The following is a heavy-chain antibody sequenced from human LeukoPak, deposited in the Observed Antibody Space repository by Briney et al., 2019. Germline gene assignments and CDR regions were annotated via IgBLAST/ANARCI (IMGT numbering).Heavy chain of an antibody. D-gene: IGHD5-18*01. CDR3: ARMFTAMVPGWYFEL. CDR2: INSEGSST. CDR1: GFTFSSYW. J-gene: IGHJ2*01. V-gene: IGHV3-74*01. Sequence: PGGPLRLSRAPSGFTFSSYWMHWVRPAPGKGLVWVSRINSEGSSTSYADSVKGRFTLSRDNAKNTLYLQMNSLRAEDTAVYYCARMFTAMVPGWYFELGGRGTLVTVSS.